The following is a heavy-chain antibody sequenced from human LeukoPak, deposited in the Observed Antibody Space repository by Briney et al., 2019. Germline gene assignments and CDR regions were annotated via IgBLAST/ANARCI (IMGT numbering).Heavy chain of an antibody. CDR2: IYDSGST. V-gene: IGHV4-39*01. CDR3: ARHRYRSGSDWIDP. CDR1: GGSIRSSYYY. J-gene: IGHJ5*02. Sequence: SETLSLTCTVSGGSIRSSYYYWGWIRQPPGKGLEWIGSIYDSGSTCYNPSLKSRVTISVDTSKNQFSLKLNSVTAADTAVYYCARHRYRSGSDWIDPWGQGTLVTVSS. D-gene: IGHD1-26*01.